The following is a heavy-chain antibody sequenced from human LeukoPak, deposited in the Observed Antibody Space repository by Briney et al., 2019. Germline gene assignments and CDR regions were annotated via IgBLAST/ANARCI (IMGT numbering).Heavy chain of an antibody. D-gene: IGHD6-19*01. CDR1: GFTFSSYS. CDR2: ISGSSSTI. V-gene: IGHV3-48*02. J-gene: IGHJ4*02. CDR3: ARDSVAATDY. Sequence: GGSLRLSCAASGFTFSSYSMNWVRQAPGKGLEWVPYISGSSSTIYYADSVKGRFTISRDNAKNSLYLQMNSLRDGDTAVYYCARDSVAATDYWGQGTLVTVSS.